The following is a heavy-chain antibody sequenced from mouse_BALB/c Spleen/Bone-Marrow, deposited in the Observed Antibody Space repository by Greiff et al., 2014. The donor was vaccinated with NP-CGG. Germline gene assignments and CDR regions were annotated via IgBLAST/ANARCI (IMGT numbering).Heavy chain of an antibody. CDR3: ARQAMDY. V-gene: IGHV1S56*01. Sequence: QVQLQQSGPELVKPGASVKMSCKASGYTFASYYIHWVKQRPGQGLEWIGWIYPRDGSTKYNEKFKGKTTLTADKSSSTAYMLLSSLTSEDSAIYFCARQAMDYWGQGTSVTVSS. J-gene: IGHJ4*01. CDR1: GYTFASYY. CDR2: IYPRDGST.